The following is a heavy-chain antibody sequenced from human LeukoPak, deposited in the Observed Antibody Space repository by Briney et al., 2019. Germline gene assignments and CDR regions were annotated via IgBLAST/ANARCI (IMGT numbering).Heavy chain of an antibody. J-gene: IGHJ4*02. D-gene: IGHD6-6*01. CDR1: GGSISSSNW. CDR3: ASLPFDSSSGYYFDY. CDR2: IYHSGST. Sequence: PETLSLTCAVSGGSISSSNWWSWVRQPPGRGLEWIGEIYHSGSTNYNPSLKSRVTISVDKSKNQFSLKLSSVTAADTAVYYCASLPFDSSSGYYFDYWGQGTLVTVSS. V-gene: IGHV4-4*03.